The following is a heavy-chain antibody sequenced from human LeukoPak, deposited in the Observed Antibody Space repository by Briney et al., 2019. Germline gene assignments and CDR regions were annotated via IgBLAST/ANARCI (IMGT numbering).Heavy chain of an antibody. CDR1: GDSITAPKW. Sequence: SETLSLTCTVSGDSITAPKWWSWVRLAPGEGLEWIGEIYHDRTTSFNPSLKSRLTISVDKSANQFFLNLNSVSATDTAVYYCVGRGLYGGTWLFEYWGQGALVTVSS. D-gene: IGHD2-8*01. V-gene: IGHV4-4*02. CDR3: VGRGLYGGTWLFEY. CDR2: IYHDRTT. J-gene: IGHJ4*02.